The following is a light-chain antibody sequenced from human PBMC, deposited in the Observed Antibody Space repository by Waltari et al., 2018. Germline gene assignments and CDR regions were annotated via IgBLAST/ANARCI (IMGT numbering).Light chain of an antibody. J-gene: IGKJ1*01. CDR3: QQYSNWPPWT. CDR2: DTS. CDR1: QSVSRK. V-gene: IGKV3-15*01. Sequence: EIMMTQSPATLSVSPGERATLSCRVSQSVSRKLAWYQQKPGQAPRLFIYDTSSRATDIPARFSGSGSGTEFTLTISSLQSEDFAVYYCQQYSNWPPWTFSQGTKVEI.